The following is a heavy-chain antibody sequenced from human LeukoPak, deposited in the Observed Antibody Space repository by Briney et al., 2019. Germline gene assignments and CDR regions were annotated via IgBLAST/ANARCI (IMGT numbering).Heavy chain of an antibody. J-gene: IGHJ4*02. CDR3: AKDPGAHDKHFDH. V-gene: IGHV3-30*02. D-gene: IGHD3-10*01. Sequence: QPGGSLRLSCAASGFAFSSFAMHWVRQAPGKGLEWVAYIRYDGSNKSYADSVKGRFTISRDSSKNTLYLQMNSLRAEDTAVYYCAKDPGAHDKHFDHWGQGTLVTVSS. CDR1: GFAFSSFA. CDR2: IRYDGSNK.